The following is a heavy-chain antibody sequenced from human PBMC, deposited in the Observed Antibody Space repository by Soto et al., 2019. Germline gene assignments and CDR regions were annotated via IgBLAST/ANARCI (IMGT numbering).Heavy chain of an antibody. D-gene: IGHD1-26*01. Sequence: PGGSLRLSCAASGFTFSSYGMHWVRQAPGKGLEWVAVISYDGSNKYYADSVKGRFTISRDNSKNTLYLQMNSLRAEDTAVYYCAKMSVVGATILDYWGQGTLVTVSS. J-gene: IGHJ4*02. CDR2: ISYDGSNK. CDR3: AKMSVVGATILDY. V-gene: IGHV3-30*18. CDR1: GFTFSSYG.